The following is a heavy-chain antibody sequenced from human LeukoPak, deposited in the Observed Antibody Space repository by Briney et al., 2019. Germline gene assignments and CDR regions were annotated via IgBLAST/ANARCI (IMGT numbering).Heavy chain of an antibody. CDR3: TRDGGDYLFDY. CDR2: IRSKVYGGTT. Sequence: GRSLRLSCTASGFTFGDYAMSWVRQAPGKGLEWVGFIRSKVYGGTTEYAASVKGRFTISRDDSKSIAYLQMNSLKTEDTAVYYCTRDGGDYLFDYWGQGTLVTVSS. V-gene: IGHV3-49*04. D-gene: IGHD4-17*01. J-gene: IGHJ4*02. CDR1: GFTFGDYA.